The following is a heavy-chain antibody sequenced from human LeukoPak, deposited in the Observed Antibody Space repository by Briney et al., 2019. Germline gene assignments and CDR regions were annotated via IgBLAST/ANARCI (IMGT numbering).Heavy chain of an antibody. D-gene: IGHD2-21*02. Sequence: GGSLRLSCAASGFTFSSYWMSWVRQAPGKGLEWVASIKQDGSEKYYVDSVKGRFTISRDNAKNSLYLQMNSLRAEDTAVYYCASGTYCGGDCYNPIDYWGQGTLVTVSS. J-gene: IGHJ4*02. CDR2: IKQDGSEK. CDR1: GFTFSSYW. V-gene: IGHV3-7*01. CDR3: ASGTYCGGDCYNPIDY.